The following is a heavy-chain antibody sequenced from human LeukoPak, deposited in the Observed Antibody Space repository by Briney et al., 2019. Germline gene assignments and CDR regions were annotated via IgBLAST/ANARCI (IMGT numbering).Heavy chain of an antibody. Sequence: GGSLRLSCIASRFTFESYAMHWVRQVPGKGLEWVSGINWNGGNMAYADSVKGRFTISRDNAKNSLYLQMNSLRAEDTAVYYCARSEAYCGGDCLDAFDIWGQGTMVTVSS. CDR2: INWNGGNM. CDR3: ARSEAYCGGDCLDAFDI. J-gene: IGHJ3*02. V-gene: IGHV3-20*04. CDR1: RFTFESYA. D-gene: IGHD2-21*02.